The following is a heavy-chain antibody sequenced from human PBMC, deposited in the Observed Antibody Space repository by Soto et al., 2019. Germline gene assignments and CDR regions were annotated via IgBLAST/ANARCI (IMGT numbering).Heavy chain of an antibody. CDR1: GFSVSSNY. Sequence: EVRLVESGGGLIQPGGSLRLSCVVSGFSVSSNYMSWVRQAPGKGLEWVTVVSAVERANYADSVKGRFTVSRDISKRKVYIQMNSLRAEDTAVYYCARQHSADFAWAAESWGQGTLVIVSS. J-gene: IGHJ5*02. D-gene: IGHD1-26*01. CDR3: ARQHSADFAWAAES. V-gene: IGHV3-53*01. CDR2: VSAVERA.